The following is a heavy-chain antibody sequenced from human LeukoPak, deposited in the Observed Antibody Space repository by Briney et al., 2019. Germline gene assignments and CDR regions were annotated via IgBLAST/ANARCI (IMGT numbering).Heavy chain of an antibody. Sequence: PSETLSLTCAVYGGSFSGYYWSWIRQPPGKGLEWIGEINHSGSTNYNPSLKSRGTISVDTSKNQFSLKVSSVPAADTAVYYCARDCSSTSCYLDYWSQGTLVTVSS. J-gene: IGHJ4*02. CDR3: ARDCSSTSCYLDY. CDR1: GGSFSGYY. CDR2: INHSGST. V-gene: IGHV4-34*01. D-gene: IGHD2-2*01.